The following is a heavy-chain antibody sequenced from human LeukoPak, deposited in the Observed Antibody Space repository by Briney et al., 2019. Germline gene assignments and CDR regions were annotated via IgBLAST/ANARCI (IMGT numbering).Heavy chain of an antibody. V-gene: IGHV4-59*12. Sequence: PSETLSLTCTVSGGSISSYYWSWIRQPPGKGLEWIGYIYYSGSTNYNPSLKSRVTISADTSKNQFSLKLSSVTAADTAVYYCARASTVTTYWFDPWGQGTLVTVSS. J-gene: IGHJ5*02. CDR3: ARASTVTTYWFDP. CDR1: GGSISSYY. D-gene: IGHD4-17*01. CDR2: IYYSGST.